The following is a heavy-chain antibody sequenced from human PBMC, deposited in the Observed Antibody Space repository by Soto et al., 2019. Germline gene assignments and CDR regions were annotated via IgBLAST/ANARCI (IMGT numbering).Heavy chain of an antibody. Sequence: QVQLQQWGAGLLKPSETLSLTCAVYGGSFSGYYWSWIRQPPGKGLEWIGEINHSGSTNYNPSLKSRVTISVDTSKNQFSLKLSPVTAADTAVYYCASYSNRDSTVTRNYYYYGMDVWGQGTTVTVSS. CDR1: GGSFSGYY. J-gene: IGHJ6*02. CDR3: ASYSNRDSTVTRNYYYYGMDV. D-gene: IGHD4-17*01. CDR2: INHSGST. V-gene: IGHV4-34*01.